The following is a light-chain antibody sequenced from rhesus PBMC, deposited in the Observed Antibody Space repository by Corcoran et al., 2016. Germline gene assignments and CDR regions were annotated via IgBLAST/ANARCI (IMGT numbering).Light chain of an antibody. V-gene: IGKV1-21*01. CDR3: QQYNSAPWT. CDR2: KVA. J-gene: IGKJ1*01. Sequence: DIQMTQSPSSLSASVGDRVSITCRASQGISSWLAWYQPKPGKAPNLLISKVASLQRGVPARFSGRGSGTDFTLTISSLQPEDFATYYCQQYNSAPWTFGQGTKVENK. CDR1: QGISSW.